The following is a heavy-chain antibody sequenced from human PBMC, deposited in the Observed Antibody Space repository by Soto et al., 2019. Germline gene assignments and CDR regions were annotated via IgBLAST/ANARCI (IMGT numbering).Heavy chain of an antibody. CDR1: GGSFSTYV. CDR2: IIPIFGAP. J-gene: IGHJ3*01. Sequence: QVQLIQSGAEVKKPGSSVRVSCKASGGSFSTYVITWVRQAPGQGLEWMGGIIPIFGAPNYAQKFQGRVTITADKSTDTAYMDLISLRSEDTAVHYCVREMSSSWYAAFDLWGPGTMVTVSS. CDR3: VREMSSSWYAAFDL. V-gene: IGHV1-69*06. D-gene: IGHD6-13*01.